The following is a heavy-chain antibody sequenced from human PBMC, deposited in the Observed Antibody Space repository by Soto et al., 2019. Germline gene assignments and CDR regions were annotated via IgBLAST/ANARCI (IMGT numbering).Heavy chain of an antibody. CDR3: ARGGITIFGVAAWAFDI. D-gene: IGHD3-3*01. CDR2: INAGNGNT. Sequence: ASVKDSCKXSVYTFTSYAMHWVRQAPGQRHEWMGWINAGNGNTKYSQKFQGRVTITRDTSASTAYMEMSSLRSEDTAVYYCARGGITIFGVAAWAFDIWGQGTMVTVSS. J-gene: IGHJ3*02. V-gene: IGHV1-3*01. CDR1: VYTFTSYA.